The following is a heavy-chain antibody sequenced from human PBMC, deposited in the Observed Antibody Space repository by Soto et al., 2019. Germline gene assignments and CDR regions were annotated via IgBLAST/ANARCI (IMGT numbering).Heavy chain of an antibody. CDR3: ARSHGDYWTYYFDY. Sequence: GGSLRLSCAASGFTFSSYWMSWVRQAPGKGLEWVANIKQDGSEKYYVDSVKGRFTISRDNAKNSLYLQMNSLRAEDTAVYYCARSHGDYWTYYFDYWGQGTLVTVSS. D-gene: IGHD4-17*01. CDR1: GFTFSSYW. V-gene: IGHV3-7*01. J-gene: IGHJ4*02. CDR2: IKQDGSEK.